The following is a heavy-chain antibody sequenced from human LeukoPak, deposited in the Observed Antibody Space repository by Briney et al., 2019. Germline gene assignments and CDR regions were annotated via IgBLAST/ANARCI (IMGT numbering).Heavy chain of an antibody. Sequence: SETLSLNCTVSGGSISNYYWTWIGQLPGKGLEWIGYIYYSGSTNYNPSLKSRVTISVDTSKNQFSLKLSSVTAADTAVYYCARHRASLLDRWGQGTLVTVSS. V-gene: IGHV4-59*08. D-gene: IGHD2-15*01. CDR2: IYYSGST. CDR3: ARHRASLLDR. CDR1: GGSISNYY. J-gene: IGHJ1*01.